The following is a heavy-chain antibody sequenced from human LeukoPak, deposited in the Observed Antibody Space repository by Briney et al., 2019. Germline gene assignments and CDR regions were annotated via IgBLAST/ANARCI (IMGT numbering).Heavy chain of an antibody. Sequence: SETLSLTCSVSGGSISSRTSFWGWSRQPPGKELEWVGEINHSGSTSYNPSLKSRVTISVDTSKNQFSLKLSSVTAADTAVYYCARVMSRSFDYWGQGTLVTVSS. D-gene: IGHD3-16*01. CDR3: ARVMSRSFDY. CDR2: INHSGST. CDR1: GGSISSRTSF. V-gene: IGHV4-39*07. J-gene: IGHJ4*02.